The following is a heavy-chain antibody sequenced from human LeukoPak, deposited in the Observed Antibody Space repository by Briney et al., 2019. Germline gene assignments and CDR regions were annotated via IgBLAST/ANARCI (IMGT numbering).Heavy chain of an antibody. V-gene: IGHV4-4*07. CDR2: IRSDGTT. J-gene: IGHJ6*03. Sequence: PSETLSLTCTVSGDSMGSYYWNWLRQPAGKGLEWIGRIRSDGTTYNNPSLKSAVTMSVDTSNNHFSLRLSSVTAADTAVYYCARSTGFYTTYYMDVWGKGTTVTVSS. CDR3: ARSTGFYTTYYMDV. D-gene: IGHD3-22*01. CDR1: GDSMGSYY.